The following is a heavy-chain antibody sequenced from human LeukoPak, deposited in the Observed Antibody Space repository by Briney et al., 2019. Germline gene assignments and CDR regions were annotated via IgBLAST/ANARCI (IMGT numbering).Heavy chain of an antibody. CDR1: GFTFSSYA. CDR3: ARVMRAGECMDV. CDR2: ISYDGSNK. Sequence: GGSLRLSCAASGFTFSSYAMHWVRQAPGKGLEWVAVISYDGSNKYYADSVKGRFTISRGNSKNTLYLQMNSLRAEDTAVYYCARVMRAGECMDVWGQGTTVTVSS. V-gene: IGHV3-30-3*01. J-gene: IGHJ6*02. D-gene: IGHD3-16*01.